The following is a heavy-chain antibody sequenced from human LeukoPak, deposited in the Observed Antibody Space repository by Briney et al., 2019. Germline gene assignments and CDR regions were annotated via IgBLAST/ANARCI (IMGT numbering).Heavy chain of an antibody. Sequence: SETLSLTCAVYGGSFSDYYWSWIRQAPGKGLEWIGRIYTSGSTNYNPSLKSRVTMSVDTSKNQFSLKLSSVTAADTAVYYCARDLYSSSWYADYWGQGTLVTVSS. CDR1: GGSFSDYY. CDR2: IYTSGST. D-gene: IGHD6-13*01. CDR3: ARDLYSSSWYADY. V-gene: IGHV4-59*10. J-gene: IGHJ4*02.